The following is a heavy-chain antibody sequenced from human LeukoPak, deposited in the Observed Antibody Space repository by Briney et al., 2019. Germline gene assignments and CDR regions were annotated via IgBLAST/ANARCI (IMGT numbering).Heavy chain of an antibody. CDR3: ARGSRPWELTDY. CDR1: RFTFSSYT. D-gene: IGHD1-26*01. J-gene: IGHJ4*02. CDR2: IDPSSTYI. Sequence: GGSLRLSCSASRFTFSSYTMNWVRQAPGKGLEWASSIDPSSTYIYYADSVKGRFTISRDNSKNTLYLQMNSLRAEDTAVYYCARGSRPWELTDYWGQGTLVTVSS. V-gene: IGHV3-21*01.